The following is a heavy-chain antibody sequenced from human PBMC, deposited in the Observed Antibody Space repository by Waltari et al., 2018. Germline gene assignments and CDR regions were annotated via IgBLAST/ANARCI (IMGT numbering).Heavy chain of an antibody. Sequence: QVQLVQSGAEVKKPGSSVKVPCKAPGGTFSSYAISWMRQAPGQGLEWLGGIIPIFGTANYAQKFQGRVTITADESTSTAYMELSSLRSEDTAVYYCAREAYSSSSGPYGMDVWGQGTTVTVSS. CDR3: AREAYSSSSGPYGMDV. V-gene: IGHV1-69*13. D-gene: IGHD6-6*01. J-gene: IGHJ6*02. CDR1: GGTFSSYA. CDR2: IIPIFGTA.